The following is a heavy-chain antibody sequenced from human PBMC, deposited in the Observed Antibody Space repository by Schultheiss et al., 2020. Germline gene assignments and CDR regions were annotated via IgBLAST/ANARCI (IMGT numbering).Heavy chain of an antibody. D-gene: IGHD6-6*01. CDR3: ARDGDSSSRESLAFDI. Sequence: GGSLRLSCAASGFTFSSYWMSWVRQAPGKGLEWVANIKQDGSEKYYVDSVKGRFTISRDNAKNSLYLQMNSLRAEDTAVYYCARDGDSSSRESLAFDIWGQGTMVTGSS. J-gene: IGHJ3*02. CDR1: GFTFSSYW. V-gene: IGHV3-7*01. CDR2: IKQDGSEK.